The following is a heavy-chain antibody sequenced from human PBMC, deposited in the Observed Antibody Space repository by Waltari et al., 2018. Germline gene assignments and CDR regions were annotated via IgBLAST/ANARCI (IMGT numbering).Heavy chain of an antibody. V-gene: IGHV3-74*01. Sequence: EVQLVESGGGALQPGGSLRLSCAASGFTFRDYWMYWVRQGPGKGLLWVSRINRDGSTTTYADSVKGRFTSSRDNAKNTLDLQMNSVRVEDSAVYFCVRGGSYGSMDYWGQGTLVSVSS. D-gene: IGHD5-12*01. J-gene: IGHJ4*02. CDR3: VRGGSYGSMDY. CDR2: INRDGSTT. CDR1: GFTFRDYW.